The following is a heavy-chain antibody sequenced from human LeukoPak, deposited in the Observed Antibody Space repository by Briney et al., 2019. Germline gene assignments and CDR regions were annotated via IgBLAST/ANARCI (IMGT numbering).Heavy chain of an antibody. Sequence: PGGSLRLSCAASGFTFSSYWMSWVRQAPGKGLEWVANIKQGGSEKYYVDSVKGRFTISRDNAKNSLYLQMNSLRAEDTAVYYCARDLITMIVETFDPWGQGTLVTVSS. CDR2: IKQGGSEK. CDR1: GFTFSSYW. CDR3: ARDLITMIVETFDP. J-gene: IGHJ5*02. V-gene: IGHV3-7*01. D-gene: IGHD3-22*01.